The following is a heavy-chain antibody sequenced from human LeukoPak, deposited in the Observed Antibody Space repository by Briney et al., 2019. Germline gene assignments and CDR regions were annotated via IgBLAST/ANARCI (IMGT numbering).Heavy chain of an antibody. CDR1: GYTFTNYD. J-gene: IGHJ5*02. CDR3: ARMHYYGSGSLINWFDP. D-gene: IGHD3-10*01. Sequence: ASVKVSCKASGYTFTNYDINWVRQATGLGLEWMGWMNPNSGDTGYVQKFQGRVTMTRNTSISTAYMELSSLRSEDTAVYYCARMHYYGSGSLINWFDPWGQGTLVTVSS. V-gene: IGHV1-8*01. CDR2: MNPNSGDT.